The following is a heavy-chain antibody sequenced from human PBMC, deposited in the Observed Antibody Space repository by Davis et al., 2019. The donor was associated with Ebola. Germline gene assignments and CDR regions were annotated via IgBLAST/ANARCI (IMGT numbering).Heavy chain of an antibody. V-gene: IGHV4-59*04. J-gene: IGHJ3*02. CDR3: ARHQVVTTRRAAFDI. D-gene: IGHD4-23*01. CDR1: GGSIRTHY. Sequence: SETLSLICTVSGGSIRTHYWSWIRQSPGKGLEWIGYGYYSGSTYYNPSLKSRVTISVDTSKNQFSLKLSSVTAADTAVYYCARHQVVTTRRAAFDIWGQGTMVTVSS. CDR2: GYYSGST.